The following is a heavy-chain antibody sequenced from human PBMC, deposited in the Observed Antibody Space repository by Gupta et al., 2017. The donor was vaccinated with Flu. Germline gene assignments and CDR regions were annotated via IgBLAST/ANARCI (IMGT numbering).Heavy chain of an antibody. CDR3: ARGRGYSYGYYFDY. J-gene: IGHJ4*02. D-gene: IGHD5-18*01. CDR1: GVTFSSYA. CDR2: IIPIFGTA. V-gene: IGHV1-69*01. Sequence: QVQLVQSRAAVQKPGSSVKVSCKASGVTFSSYAISWVRQAPGPGLEWMGGIIPIFGTANYAQKFQGRVTITADESTSTAYMELSSLRSEDTAVYYCARGRGYSYGYYFDYWGQGTLVTVSS.